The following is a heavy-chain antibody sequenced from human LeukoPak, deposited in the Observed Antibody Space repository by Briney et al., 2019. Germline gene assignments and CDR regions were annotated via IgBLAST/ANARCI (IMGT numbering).Heavy chain of an antibody. Sequence: GESLKISCKGSGYIFTNYWIGWVRQLPGKGLEWMAIIWPGDSNSKYSPSFQGQVTISVDKSITTAYLQWSSLKASDTAMYYCASHYETSGFFGFDYWGQGTLVTVSS. CDR3: ASHYETSGFFGFDY. V-gene: IGHV5-51*01. CDR1: GYIFTNYW. J-gene: IGHJ4*02. CDR2: IWPGDSNS. D-gene: IGHD3-22*01.